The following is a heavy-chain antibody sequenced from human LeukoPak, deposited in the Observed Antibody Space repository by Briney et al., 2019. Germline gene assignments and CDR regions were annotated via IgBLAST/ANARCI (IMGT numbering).Heavy chain of an antibody. V-gene: IGHV3-23*01. CDR1: GFTFSTYA. CDR3: AKADSARGVTLKSTIDY. D-gene: IGHD2-21*02. Sequence: PGGSLRLSCAASGFTFSTYAMNWGPQAPARGLEWVSAISGSGGSTYYADSVKGRFTISRDNSKNTLYLQMNSLRGEDTAVYYCAKADSARGVTLKSTIDYWGQGTLVTVSS. CDR2: ISGSGGST. J-gene: IGHJ4*02.